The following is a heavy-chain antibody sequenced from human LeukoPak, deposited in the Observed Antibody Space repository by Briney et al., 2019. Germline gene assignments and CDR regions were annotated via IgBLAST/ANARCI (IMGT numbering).Heavy chain of an antibody. CDR2: INESGST. D-gene: IGHD3/OR15-3a*01. V-gene: IGHV4-34*01. Sequence: PSETLSLTCGVSGGSFSGYYWSWIRQSPGKGLEWIGEINESGSTDYNPSLMSRVTISLDTSKNQFSLNLSSMTAADTAIYYCARVGGFMIFFGLGGYYSGMDVWGQGTTLSVSS. CDR1: GGSFSGYY. CDR3: ARVGGFMIFFGLGGYYSGMDV. J-gene: IGHJ6*02.